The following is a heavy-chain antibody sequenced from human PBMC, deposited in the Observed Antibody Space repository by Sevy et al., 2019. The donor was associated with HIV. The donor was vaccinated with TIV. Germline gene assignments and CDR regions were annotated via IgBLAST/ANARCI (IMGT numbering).Heavy chain of an antibody. J-gene: IGHJ4*02. CDR2: IHQSGST. V-gene: IGHV4-34*01. D-gene: IGHD3-22*01. CDR1: GASFSDYY. CDR3: TRVGGFYDKGFDV. Sequence: SETLSLTCSVFGASFSDYYWSWIRQPPGKGLEWIGEIHQSGSTNYNPSLRSRVIISVEKSKNQFSLNLRSVTAADTAVYFCTRVGGFYDKGFDVWGQGTLVTVSS.